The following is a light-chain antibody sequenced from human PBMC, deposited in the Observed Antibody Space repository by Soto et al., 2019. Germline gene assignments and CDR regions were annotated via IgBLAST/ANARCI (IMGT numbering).Light chain of an antibody. CDR2: KAA. Sequence: TQMTQPPSTLSASVGDRVTITSRASKSISSWLALYQQRPGRAPQLLTYKAATLKSGVPTRVSGGGSGTEFTLTISNLQPDDFATYYCQQYDTSFPTFGHGTNVEI. CDR3: QQYDTSFPT. J-gene: IGKJ1*01. CDR1: KSISSW. V-gene: IGKV1-5*03.